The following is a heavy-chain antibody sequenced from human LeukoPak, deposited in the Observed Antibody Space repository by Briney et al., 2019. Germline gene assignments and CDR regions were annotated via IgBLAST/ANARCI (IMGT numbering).Heavy chain of an antibody. CDR3: AREYCSSTSCYGMDV. CDR1: GGSISSYY. J-gene: IGHJ6*04. V-gene: IGHV4-59*01. CDR2: IYYSGST. Sequence: PSETLSLTCTVSGGSISSYYWSWIRQPPGKGLEWIGYIYYSGSTNYNPSLKSRVTISVDTSKNQFSLKLSSVTAADTAVYYCAREYCSSTSCYGMDVWGKGTTVTASS. D-gene: IGHD2-2*01.